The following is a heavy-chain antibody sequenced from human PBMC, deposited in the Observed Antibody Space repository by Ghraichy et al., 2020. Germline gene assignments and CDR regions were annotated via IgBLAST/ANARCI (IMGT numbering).Heavy chain of an antibody. CDR2: TYYRSTWYT. CDR1: GDSVSSNSAA. CDR3: ARGPAASDY. J-gene: IGHJ4*02. V-gene: IGHV6-1*01. Sequence: SQTLSLTCAISGDSVSSNSAAWNWIRQSPSRGLEWLGRTYYRSTWYTDYAPSVRSRVTINSDTSKNQFSLQLSSVTPGDTAVYYCARGPAASDYWGQGTLVTVSS. D-gene: IGHD2-2*01.